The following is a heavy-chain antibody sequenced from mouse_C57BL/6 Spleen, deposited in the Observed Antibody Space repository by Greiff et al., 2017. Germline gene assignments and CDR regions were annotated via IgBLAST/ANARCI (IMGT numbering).Heavy chain of an antibody. CDR2: IHPNSGST. D-gene: IGHD1-1*01. CDR1: GYTFTSYW. V-gene: IGHV1-64*01. Sequence: QVQLQQPGAELVKPGASVKLSCKASGYTFTSYWMHWVKQRPGQGLEWIGMIHPNSGSTNYNEKLKSKATLTVDKSSSTAYMQLSSLTSEDSAVYYCARYYGSHYYAMDYWCQGTSVTVSS. J-gene: IGHJ4*01. CDR3: ARYYGSHYYAMDY.